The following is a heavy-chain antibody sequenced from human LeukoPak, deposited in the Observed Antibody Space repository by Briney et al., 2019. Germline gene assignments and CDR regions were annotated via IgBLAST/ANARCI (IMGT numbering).Heavy chain of an antibody. V-gene: IGHV3-48*03. D-gene: IGHD3-10*01. CDR3: ASTGGYGSGTYDYYYFGMDV. CDR1: GFTFSSYE. Sequence: PGGFLRLSCAASGFTFSSYEMNWVRQAPGKGLEWVAYITSSGRIIYYADSVKGRFTISRDNAKNSLYLQMNSLRAEDTAVYYCASTGGYGSGTYDYYYFGMDVWGQGTTVTVSS. CDR2: ITSSGRII. J-gene: IGHJ6*02.